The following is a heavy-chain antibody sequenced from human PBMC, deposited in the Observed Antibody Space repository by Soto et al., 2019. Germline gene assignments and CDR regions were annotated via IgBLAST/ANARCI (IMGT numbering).Heavy chain of an antibody. D-gene: IGHD5-18*01. V-gene: IGHV3-74*01. CDR3: ARDVAYSYGAVWSDP. CDR1: GFTFSSYW. J-gene: IGHJ5*02. Sequence: PGGSLRLSCAASGFTFSSYWMHWVRQAPGKGLVWVSRINSDGSSTSYADSVKGRFTISRDNAKNTLYLQMNSLRAEDTAVYYCARDVAYSYGAVWSDPWGQGTLVTVSS. CDR2: INSDGSST.